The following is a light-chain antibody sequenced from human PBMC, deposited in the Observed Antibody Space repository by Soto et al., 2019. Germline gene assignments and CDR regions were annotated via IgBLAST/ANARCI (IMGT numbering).Light chain of an antibody. CDR3: FSYAGSSTLYV. Sequence: QSALTQPASASGSPGQSITISCTGTSSDIGTYNLVSWYQQHPRKAPKLMIYEVNKRPSGVSDRFSGSKSGNTASLTISGLQAEDEADYYCFSYAGSSTLYVFGTGTKLTVL. J-gene: IGLJ1*01. V-gene: IGLV2-23*02. CDR2: EVN. CDR1: SSDIGTYNL.